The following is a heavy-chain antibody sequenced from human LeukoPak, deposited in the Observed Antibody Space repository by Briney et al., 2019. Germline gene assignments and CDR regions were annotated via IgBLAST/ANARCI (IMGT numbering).Heavy chain of an antibody. D-gene: IGHD2-15*01. J-gene: IGHJ4*02. Sequence: SETLSLTCTVSGGSISSSTYYWGWTRQPPGKGLEWIATIFHSGSTNYNPSLKSRVTITVDKSKNQFSLKLSSVTAADTAVYYCARGVVVVVAAKGHAEFDHWGQGTLVTVSS. V-gene: IGHV4-39*07. CDR3: ARGVVVVVAAKGHAEFDH. CDR1: GGSISSSTYY. CDR2: IFHSGST.